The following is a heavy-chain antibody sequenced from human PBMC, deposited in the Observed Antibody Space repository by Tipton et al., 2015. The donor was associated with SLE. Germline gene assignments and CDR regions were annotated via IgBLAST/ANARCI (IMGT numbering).Heavy chain of an antibody. D-gene: IGHD3-16*01. CDR1: GGSISSSSYY. CDR2: IYYSGST. V-gene: IGHV4-39*01. CDR3: ARGVGGVRSYYFNY. Sequence: LRLSCTVSGGSISSSSYYWGWIRQPPGKGLEWIGSIYYSGSTYYNPSLKSRVTISVDTSKNQFSLKLSSVTAADTAVYYCARGVGGVRSYYFNYWGQGTLVTVSS. J-gene: IGHJ4*02.